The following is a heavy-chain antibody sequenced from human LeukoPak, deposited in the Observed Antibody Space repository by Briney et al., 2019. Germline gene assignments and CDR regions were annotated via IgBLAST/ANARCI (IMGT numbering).Heavy chain of an antibody. J-gene: IGHJ3*02. D-gene: IGHD6-13*01. CDR2: IYTSGSI. Sequence: SETLSLTCTVSGDSISSSYWSWIRQPAGKGLEWIGRIYTSGSINYNPSLQSRVTMSVDTSKNQFSLELGAVTAADTAVYYCARDSSSSWSLDAFDIWGQGTMVTVSS. V-gene: IGHV4-4*07. CDR1: GDSISSSY. CDR3: ARDSSSSWSLDAFDI.